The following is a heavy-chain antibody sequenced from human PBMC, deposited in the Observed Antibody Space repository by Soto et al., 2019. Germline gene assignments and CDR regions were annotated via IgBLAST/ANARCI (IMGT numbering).Heavy chain of an antibody. D-gene: IGHD6-25*01. J-gene: IGHJ4*02. CDR1: GGSISSYY. V-gene: IGHV4-4*07. CDR2: IYTSGST. CDR3: ARVMEQRALDY. Sequence: QVQLQESGPGLVKPSETLSLTCPVSGGSISSYYWSWIRQPAGKGLEWIGRIYTSGSTNYNPSLKSRVTMSVVTAKNQFPLKLRSVTAADTAVYYCARVMEQRALDYWGQGTLVTVSS.